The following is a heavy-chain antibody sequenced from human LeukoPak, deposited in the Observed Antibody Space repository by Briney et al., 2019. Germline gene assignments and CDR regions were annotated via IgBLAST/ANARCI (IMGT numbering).Heavy chain of an antibody. D-gene: IGHD6-19*01. V-gene: IGHV3-66*01. CDR3: ARDFSGWFDY. CDR2: IYSGGST. Sequence: GGSLRLSCAASGFTVSRNYMSWVRQAPGKGLEWVSVIYSGGSTYYADSVKGRSTISRDNSKNTLYLQMNSLRAEDTAVYYCARDFSGWFDYWGQGTLVTVSS. J-gene: IGHJ4*02. CDR1: GFTVSRNY.